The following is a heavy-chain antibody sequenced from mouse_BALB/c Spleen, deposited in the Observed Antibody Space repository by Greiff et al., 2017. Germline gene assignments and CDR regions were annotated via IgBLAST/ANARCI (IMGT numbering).Heavy chain of an antibody. J-gene: IGHJ3*01. CDR3: AKYDYDRTWFAY. D-gene: IGHD2-4*01. Sequence: EVMLVESGGGLVQPGGSLRLSCATSGFTFTDYYMSWVRQPPGKALEWLGFIRNKANGYTTEYSASVKGRFTISRDNSQSILYLQMNTLRAEDSATYYCAKYDYDRTWFAYWGQGTLVTVSA. CDR2: IRNKANGYTT. V-gene: IGHV7-3*02. CDR1: GFTFTDYY.